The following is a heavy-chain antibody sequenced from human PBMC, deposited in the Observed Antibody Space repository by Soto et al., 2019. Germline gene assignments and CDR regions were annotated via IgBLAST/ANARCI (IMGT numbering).Heavy chain of an antibody. CDR2: TIPIFGTA. Sequence: SVKVSCKASGGTFSSYAISWVRQAPGQGLEWMGGTIPIFGTANYAQKFQGRVTITADKSTSTAYMELSSLRSEDTAVYYCARDIVVVPAAIRTLWRHGMDVWGQGTTVTVSS. D-gene: IGHD2-2*02. CDR1: GGTFSSYA. V-gene: IGHV1-69*06. J-gene: IGHJ6*02. CDR3: ARDIVVVPAAIRTLWRHGMDV.